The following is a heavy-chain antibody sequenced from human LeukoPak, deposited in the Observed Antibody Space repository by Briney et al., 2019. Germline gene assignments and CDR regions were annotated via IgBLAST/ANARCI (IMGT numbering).Heavy chain of an antibody. V-gene: IGHV3-30*04. CDR3: ARFRMGGVDY. J-gene: IGHJ4*02. CDR1: GFTFSSHA. CDR2: ISYDGSNK. D-gene: IGHD2-15*01. Sequence: PGGSLRLSCAASGFTFSSHAMHWVRQAPGKGLKWVAVISYDGSNKYSADSVKGRFTISRDNSKNTLYLQMNSVRAEDTAVYYCARFRMGGVDYWGQGTLVTVSS.